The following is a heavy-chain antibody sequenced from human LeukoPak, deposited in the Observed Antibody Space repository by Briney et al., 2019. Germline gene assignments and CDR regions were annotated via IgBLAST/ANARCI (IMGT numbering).Heavy chain of an antibody. D-gene: IGHD3-9*01. CDR3: TRLAGDEYFDISRGPD. V-gene: IGHV3-73*01. CDR1: GFTFSGSA. J-gene: IGHJ4*02. CDR2: IRSRANSYAT. Sequence: GGSLKLSCAASGFTFSGSAMHWVRQASGQGLEWVGRIRSRANSYATAYAASVKGRFTISRDDSKNTAFLQMNSLKSEDTAVYYCTRLAGDEYFDISRGPDWGQGTLVTVSS.